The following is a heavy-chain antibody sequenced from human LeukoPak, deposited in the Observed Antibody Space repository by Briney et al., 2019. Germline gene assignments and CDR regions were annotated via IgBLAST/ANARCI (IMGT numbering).Heavy chain of an antibody. CDR1: GGSISSSNW. Sequence: SETLSLTRAVSGGSISSSNWWSWVRQPPGKGLEWIGEIYHSGSTNYNPSLKSRVTISVDKSKNQFSLKLSSVTAADTAVYYCARRGATMVRGVMIDYWGQGTLVTVSS. J-gene: IGHJ4*02. D-gene: IGHD3-10*01. CDR3: ARRGATMVRGVMIDY. CDR2: IYHSGST. V-gene: IGHV4-4*02.